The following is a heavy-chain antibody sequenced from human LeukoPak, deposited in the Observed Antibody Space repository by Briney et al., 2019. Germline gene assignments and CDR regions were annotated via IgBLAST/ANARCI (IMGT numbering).Heavy chain of an antibody. Sequence: PGGSLRLSCAASGFTFSGYAMRWVRQAPGKGLEWVSAISGSGGSTYYADSVKGRFTISRDNSKNTLYLQMNSLRAEDTAVYYCAKDQIAVAVFDYRGQGTLVTVSS. V-gene: IGHV3-23*01. J-gene: IGHJ4*02. CDR3: AKDQIAVAVFDY. CDR1: GFTFSGYA. D-gene: IGHD6-19*01. CDR2: ISGSGGST.